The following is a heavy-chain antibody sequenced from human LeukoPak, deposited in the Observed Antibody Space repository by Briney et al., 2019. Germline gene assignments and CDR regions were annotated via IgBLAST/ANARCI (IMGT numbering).Heavy chain of an antibody. D-gene: IGHD3-10*01. CDR1: GGSISSYY. V-gene: IGHV4-59*12. CDR2: IYYSGST. J-gene: IGHJ4*02. CDR3: ARENPSYGSGSYYILTGPYIDY. Sequence: SETLSLTCTVSGGSISSYYWSWIRQPPGKGLKWIGYIYYSGSTNYNPSLKSRVTISVDTSKNQFSLKLSSVTAADTAVYYCARENPSYGSGSYYILTGPYIDYWGQGTLVTVSS.